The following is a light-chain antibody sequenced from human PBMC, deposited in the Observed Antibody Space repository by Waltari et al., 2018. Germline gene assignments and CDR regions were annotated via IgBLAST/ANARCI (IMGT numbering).Light chain of an antibody. J-gene: IGLJ2*01. Sequence: QAVVTQEPSLTVSPGGTVTLTCGSSTGPVFSGHYPYWFQQKPGQAPRTLIYDTSDKHSGTPARFSGSLHAGKAALTLSGAQPEDDADDYCLLTYSVARVFGGGTKVTVL. CDR1: TGPVFSGHY. V-gene: IGLV7-46*01. CDR3: LLTYSVARV. CDR2: DTS.